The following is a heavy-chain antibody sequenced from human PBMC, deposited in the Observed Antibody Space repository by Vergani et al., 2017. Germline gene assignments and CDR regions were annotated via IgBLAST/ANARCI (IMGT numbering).Heavy chain of an antibody. J-gene: IGHJ4*02. Sequence: EVQLLESGGGLVQPGGSLRLSCAASGFTFSSYAMSWVRQAPGKGLEWVAAISGSGGSTYYADSVKGRFTISRDNSKNTLYLQMNSLRAEDTAVYSCAKVGYSYCYSGLPYYFDYWGRGPLVTVSS. CDR1: GFTFSSYA. V-gene: IGHV3-23*01. CDR3: AKVGYSYCYSGLPYYFDY. CDR2: ISGSGGST. D-gene: IGHD5-18*01.